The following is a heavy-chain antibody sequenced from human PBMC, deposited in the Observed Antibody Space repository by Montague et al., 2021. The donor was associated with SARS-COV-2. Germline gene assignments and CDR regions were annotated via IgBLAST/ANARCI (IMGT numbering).Heavy chain of an antibody. CDR1: GDSISASDYY. J-gene: IGHJ4*02. D-gene: IGHD3-3*01. Sequence: SETLSLTCIVSGDSISASDYYWGWIRQPPGKGLEWIGSISDRGSATYKASLQSRLTISVDTSKNQFSLKVNFVTAADTAVYYCGRQKYDFWSGRFPDHFDSWGQGTLVTVSS. CDR3: GRQKYDFWSGRFPDHFDS. CDR2: ISDRGSA. V-gene: IGHV4-39*01.